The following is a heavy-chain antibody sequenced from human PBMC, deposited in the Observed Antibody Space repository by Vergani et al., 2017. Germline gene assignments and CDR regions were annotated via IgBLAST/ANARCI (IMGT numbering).Heavy chain of an antibody. CDR2: IYSGGSST. CDR1: GFTFSSYA. J-gene: IGHJ4*02. V-gene: IGHV3-23*03. D-gene: IGHD3-3*01. CDR3: AKGYDFWSGYNDY. Sequence: EVQLLESGGGLVQPGGSLRLSCAASGFTFSSYAMSWVRQAPGKGLEWVSVIYSGGSSTYYAESVKGRFTISRDNSKNTLYLQMNSLRAEDTAVYYCAKGYDFWSGYNDYWGQGTLVTVSS.